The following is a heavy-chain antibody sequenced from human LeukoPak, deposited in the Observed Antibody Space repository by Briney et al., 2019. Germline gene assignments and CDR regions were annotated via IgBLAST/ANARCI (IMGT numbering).Heavy chain of an antibody. D-gene: IGHD2-15*01. V-gene: IGHV4-39*01. J-gene: IGHJ4*02. CDR1: GVSISSISYY. CDR3: ARHNRVVPPDY. Sequence: PSETLSLTCTVSGVSISSISYYWGWIRQPPRNGLEWIGNIYYSGSTYYNPSLKSRVTISVDTSKNQFSLKVTSVTAADTAVYYCARHNRVVPPDYWGQGTLVTVSS. CDR2: IYYSGST.